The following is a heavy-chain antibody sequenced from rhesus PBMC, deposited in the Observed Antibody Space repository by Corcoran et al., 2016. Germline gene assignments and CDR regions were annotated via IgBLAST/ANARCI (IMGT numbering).Heavy chain of an antibody. CDR2: IDVNVAGT. CDR3: ARRGNFDAFDF. Sequence: QLQLQESGPGLVKPSETLSLTCAVSGGSIYGYSWSWIRQPPGQGLEWIGVIDVNVAGTNYNPSLKSRVTISKDTSKNQFSLNLRSVSAADTAVYYCARRGNFDAFDFWGQGLRVTVSS. CDR1: GGSIYGYS. J-gene: IGHJ3*01. V-gene: IGHV4-81*01.